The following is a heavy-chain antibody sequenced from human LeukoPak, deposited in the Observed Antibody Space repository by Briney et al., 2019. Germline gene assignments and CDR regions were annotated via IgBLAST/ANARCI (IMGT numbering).Heavy chain of an antibody. V-gene: IGHV3-30*03. D-gene: IGHD6-13*01. Sequence: PGGSLRLSCAASGFTFSSFGMHWIRQAPGKGLEWVAVISYDGSSKYYAGSVTGRFTISRDNSKNTLYLQMNSLRAEDTAVYYCASPAVYSSSWYYFDYWGQGTLVTVSS. J-gene: IGHJ4*02. CDR3: ASPAVYSSSWYYFDY. CDR2: ISYDGSSK. CDR1: GFTFSSFG.